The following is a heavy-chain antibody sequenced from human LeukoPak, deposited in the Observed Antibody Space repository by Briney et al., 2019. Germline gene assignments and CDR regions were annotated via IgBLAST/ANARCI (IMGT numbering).Heavy chain of an antibody. Sequence: PGGSLRLSCAASGFTFSSYEMNWVRQAPGKGLEWVSYISTTGSTIYHADSVKGRFTISRDNGKNSLYLQMNSLRAEDTAVYYCARSLGYCSGSTCYPFDYWGQGTLVTVSS. D-gene: IGHD2-15*01. CDR2: ISTTGSTI. V-gene: IGHV3-48*03. CDR1: GFTFSSYE. CDR3: ARSLGYCSGSTCYPFDY. J-gene: IGHJ4*02.